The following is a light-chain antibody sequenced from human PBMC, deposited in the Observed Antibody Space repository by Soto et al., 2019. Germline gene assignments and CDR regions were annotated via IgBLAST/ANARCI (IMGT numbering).Light chain of an antibody. CDR2: KAS. V-gene: IGKV1-5*03. CDR3: QQYKSYSQT. J-gene: IGKJ1*01. CDR1: QSISSY. Sequence: DIQMTQSPSTLSASVGDRVTITCRASQSISSYLAWYQQKPGEAPKLLIYKASTLETGVPSRFSGSGSGTEFTLTISSLQPDDFATYYCQQYKSYSQTFGQGTKAEIK.